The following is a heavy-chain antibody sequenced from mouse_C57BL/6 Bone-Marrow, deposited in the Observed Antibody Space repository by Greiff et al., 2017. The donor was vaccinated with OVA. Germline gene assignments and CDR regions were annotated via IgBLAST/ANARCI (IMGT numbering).Heavy chain of an antibody. D-gene: IGHD2-3*01. CDR2: ISYDGSN. V-gene: IGHV3-6*01. CDR3: ARGVDDGYYLAWFAY. CDR1: GYSITSGYY. Sequence: DVQLQESGPGLVKPSQSLSLTCSVTGYSITSGYYWNWIRQFPGNKLEWMGYISYDGSNNYNPSLKNRISITRDTSKNQFFLKLNSVTTEDTATYYCARGVDDGYYLAWFAYWGQGTLVTVSA. J-gene: IGHJ3*01.